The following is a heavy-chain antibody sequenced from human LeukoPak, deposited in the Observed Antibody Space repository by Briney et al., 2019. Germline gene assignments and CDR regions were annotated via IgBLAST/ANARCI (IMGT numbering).Heavy chain of an antibody. V-gene: IGHV4-34*01. Sequence: SETLSLTCAVYGGSFSGYYWSWIRQPPGKGLDWIGEINHSGSTNYNPSLKSRVTISVDTSKNQFSLKLSSVTAADTAVYYCARAPRGRRDAPDYWGQGTLVTVSS. CDR1: GGSFSGYY. J-gene: IGHJ4*02. CDR2: INHSGST. D-gene: IGHD3-10*01. CDR3: ARAPRGRRDAPDY.